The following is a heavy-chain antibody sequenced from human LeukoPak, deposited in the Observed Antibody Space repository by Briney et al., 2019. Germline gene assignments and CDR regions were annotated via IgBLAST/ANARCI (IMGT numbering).Heavy chain of an antibody. CDR1: GFTFSSYW. CDR3: AREVDSSSGDAFDI. J-gene: IGHJ3*02. D-gene: IGHD6-13*01. V-gene: IGHV3-74*01. Sequence: GGSLRLSCAASGFTFSSYWMHRVRQAPGKGLVWVSRINSDGSSTSYADSVKGRFTISRDNAKNTLYLQMNSLRAEDTAVYYCAREVDSSSGDAFDIWGKGTTVTISS. CDR2: INSDGSST.